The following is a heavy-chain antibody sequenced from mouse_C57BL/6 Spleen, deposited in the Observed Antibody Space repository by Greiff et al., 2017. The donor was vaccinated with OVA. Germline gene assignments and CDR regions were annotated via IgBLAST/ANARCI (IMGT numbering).Heavy chain of an antibody. V-gene: IGHV1-81*01. CDR3: ASPPYDCDGY. CDR2: IYPRSGNT. D-gene: IGHD2-4*01. Sequence: QAQLQQSGAELARPGASVKLSCKASGYTFTSYGISWVKQRTGQGLEWIGEIYPRSGNTYYNEKFKGKATLTADKSSSTAYMELRSLTSEDSAVYFCASPPYDCDGYWGQGTTLTVSS. J-gene: IGHJ2*01. CDR1: GYTFTSYG.